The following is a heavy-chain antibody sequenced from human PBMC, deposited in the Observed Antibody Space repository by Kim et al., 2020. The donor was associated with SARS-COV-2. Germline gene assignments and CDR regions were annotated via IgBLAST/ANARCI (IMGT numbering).Heavy chain of an antibody. CDR1: GGSFSGYY. Sequence: SETLSLTCAVYGGSFSGYYWSWIRQPPGKGLDWIGEINHSGSTNYNPSLKSRVTISVDTSKNQFSLKLSSVTAADTAVYYCARGSSRSNYYYYYGMDVWGQGTTVTVSS. D-gene: IGHD6-13*01. V-gene: IGHV4-34*01. CDR2: INHSGST. J-gene: IGHJ6*02. CDR3: ARGSSRSNYYYYYGMDV.